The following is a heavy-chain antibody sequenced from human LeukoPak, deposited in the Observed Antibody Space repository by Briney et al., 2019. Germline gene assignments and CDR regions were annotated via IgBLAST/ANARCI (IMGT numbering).Heavy chain of an antibody. CDR3: AGHHPRNTVDF. CDR1: GGSFSDYY. CDR2: INHSGST. D-gene: IGHD2/OR15-2a*01. Sequence: PSETLSLTCAVYGGSFSDYYWSWIRQPPGKGLEWIGEINHSGSTNYNPSLKSRVTISLDTSKNQFSLKLSSVTAADTAVYYCAGHHPRNTVDFWGQGTLVTVSS. V-gene: IGHV4-34*01. J-gene: IGHJ4*02.